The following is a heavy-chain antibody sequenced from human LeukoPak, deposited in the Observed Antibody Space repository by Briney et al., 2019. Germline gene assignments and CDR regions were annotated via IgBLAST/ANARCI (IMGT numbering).Heavy chain of an antibody. D-gene: IGHD3-22*01. J-gene: IGHJ6*02. CDR2: INTNTGNP. CDR3: ARDQGAWLRSYYYYYGMDV. V-gene: IGHV7-4-1*02. CDR1: GYTFTSYA. Sequence: GASVKVSCKASGYTFTSYAMNWVRQAPGQGLEWMGWINTNTGNPTYAQGFTGRFVFSLDTSVSTAYLQISSLKAEDTAVYYCARDQGAWLRSYYYYYGMDVWGQGTTVTVSS.